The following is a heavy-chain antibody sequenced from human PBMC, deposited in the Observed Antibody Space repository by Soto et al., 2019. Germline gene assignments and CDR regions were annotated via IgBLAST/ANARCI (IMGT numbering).Heavy chain of an antibody. CDR1: GGSISSYY. V-gene: IGHV4-59*01. CDR3: ARGKYGDYYYYYYMDV. J-gene: IGHJ6*03. D-gene: IGHD4-17*01. CDR2: IYYSGST. Sequence: QVQLQESGPGLVKPSETLSLTCTVSGGSISSYYWSWIRQPPGKGLEWMGYIYYSGSTNYNPSLRSRVTISGDTSKNQFSLKLSSVTAADTAVYYCARGKYGDYYYYYYMDVWGKGTTVTVSS.